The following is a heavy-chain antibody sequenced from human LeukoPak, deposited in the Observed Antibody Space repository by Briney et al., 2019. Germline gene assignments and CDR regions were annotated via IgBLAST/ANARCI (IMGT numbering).Heavy chain of an antibody. Sequence: SETLSLTCAVYGGSFSGYYWSWIRQPPGKGLEWIGEINHSGSTNYNPSLKSRVTISVDTSKNQLSLKLSSVTAADTAVYYCARGAGNCSGGSCYDYWGQGTLVTVSS. CDR1: GGSFSGYY. J-gene: IGHJ4*02. D-gene: IGHD2-15*01. CDR2: INHSGST. V-gene: IGHV4-34*01. CDR3: ARGAGNCSGGSCYDY.